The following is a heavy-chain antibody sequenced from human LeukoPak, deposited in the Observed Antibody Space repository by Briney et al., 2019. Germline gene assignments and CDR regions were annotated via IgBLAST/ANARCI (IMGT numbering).Heavy chain of an antibody. V-gene: IGHV3-23*01. CDR2: ISDSGDGT. D-gene: IGHD1-1*01. CDR3: ARDADRVPGTVDY. Sequence: LGGSLRLSCAGSGFTFRSYAMSWVRQSPVKGLEWVSAISDSGDGTYYADSVKARFTISRDNSKNTVYLEMSSLRAEDTAVYYCARDADRVPGTVDYWGQGTLVTVSS. J-gene: IGHJ4*02. CDR1: GFTFRSYA.